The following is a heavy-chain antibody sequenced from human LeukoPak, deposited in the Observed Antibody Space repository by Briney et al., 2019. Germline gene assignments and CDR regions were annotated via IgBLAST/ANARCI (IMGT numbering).Heavy chain of an antibody. J-gene: IGHJ6*03. D-gene: IGHD3-10*01. V-gene: IGHV1-8*01. CDR1: GYTFTSYD. CDR3: ARGGGSGSYIYYYYMDV. CDR2: MNPNSGNT. Sequence: ASVKVSCKASGYTFTSYDINWVRQATGQGLEWMGWMNPNSGNTGYAQKFQGRVTMTRNTSISTAYMELSSLRSEDTAVYYCARGGGSGSYIYYYYMDVWGKGTTVTISS.